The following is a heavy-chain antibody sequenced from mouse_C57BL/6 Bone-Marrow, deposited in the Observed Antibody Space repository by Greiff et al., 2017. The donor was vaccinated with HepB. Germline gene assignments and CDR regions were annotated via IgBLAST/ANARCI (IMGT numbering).Heavy chain of an antibody. J-gene: IGHJ4*01. CDR1: GFTFSDYG. CDR3: ARHRRYAMDY. Sequence: EVHLVESGGGLVQPGGSLKLSCAASGFTFSDYGMAWVRQAPRKGPAWVAFISNLAYSIYYADTVTGLFTISRENAKNTLYLEMSSLRSEDTAMYYCARHRRYAMDYWGQGTSVTVSS. CDR2: ISNLAYSI. V-gene: IGHV5-15*01.